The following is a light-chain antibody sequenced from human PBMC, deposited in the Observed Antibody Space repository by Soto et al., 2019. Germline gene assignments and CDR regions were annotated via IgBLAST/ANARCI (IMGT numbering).Light chain of an antibody. Sequence: QSVLTQPASVSGSPGQSITISCTGTSSDVGSYNLVSWYQQHTVKAPKLMIYEGSKRPSVVSNRFSGSKSGNTASLTISVLHFEDEADYYCCSYASSSSYVFGTGTKVTVL. CDR3: CSYASSSSYV. CDR1: SSDVGSYNL. J-gene: IGLJ1*01. V-gene: IGLV2-23*01. CDR2: EGS.